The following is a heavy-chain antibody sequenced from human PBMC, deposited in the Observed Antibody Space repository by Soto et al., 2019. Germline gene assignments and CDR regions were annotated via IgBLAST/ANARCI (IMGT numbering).Heavy chain of an antibody. V-gene: IGHV4-34*01. CDR1: GGSFSGYY. D-gene: IGHD3-10*01. CDR2: INHSGSS. Sequence: PSETLSLTCAVYGGSFSGYYWSWIRQPPGKGLEWIGEINHSGSSNYNPSLKRRGTISVDTSNNHFSLKPSSVPAADTAVYYCARDALIRYGDSAGILYYFDYWGQGTLVTVSS. J-gene: IGHJ4*02. CDR3: ARDALIRYGDSAGILYYFDY.